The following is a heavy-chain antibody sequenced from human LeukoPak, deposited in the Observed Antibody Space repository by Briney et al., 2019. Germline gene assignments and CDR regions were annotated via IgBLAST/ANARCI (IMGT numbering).Heavy chain of an antibody. CDR3: AKISHFAGDY. Sequence: GGSLRLSCAASGFTFSSYGMHWVRPAPGKGVEWVEFIRNDGSNKYYADSVKGRFTISRDNSKNTLYLQMNSLRAEDTAVYYCAKISHFAGDYWGQGALVTVSS. J-gene: IGHJ4*02. CDR2: IRNDGSNK. D-gene: IGHD3-3*02. CDR1: GFTFSSYG. V-gene: IGHV3-30*02.